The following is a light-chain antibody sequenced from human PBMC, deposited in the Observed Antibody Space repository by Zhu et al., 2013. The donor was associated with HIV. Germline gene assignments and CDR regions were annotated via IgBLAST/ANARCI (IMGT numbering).Light chain of an antibody. CDR2: DAS. V-gene: IGKV3-11*01. Sequence: IVLTQSPVILSLSPGERATLSCRASQAIGTYLAWYQQKPGQAPRLLIYDASNRATGIPARFSGSGSGADFTLTINTLESEDFAIYYCQHRSSWSLTFGGGTKVEIK. J-gene: IGKJ4*01. CDR3: QHRSSWSLT. CDR1: QAIGTY.